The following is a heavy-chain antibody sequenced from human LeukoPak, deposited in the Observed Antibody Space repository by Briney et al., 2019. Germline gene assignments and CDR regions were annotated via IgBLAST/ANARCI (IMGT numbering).Heavy chain of an antibody. V-gene: IGHV3-21*01. CDR1: GFTFSSYS. CDR2: ISSSSSYI. J-gene: IGHJ4*02. CDR3: ASPGVLGTHYFDY. D-gene: IGHD1-1*01. Sequence: GGSLRLSCAASGFTFSSYSMNWVRQAPGKGLEWVSSISSSSSYINYADSVRGRFTISRDNAKNSLYLQMNSLRAEDTAVYYCASPGVLGTHYFDYWGQGTLVTVSS.